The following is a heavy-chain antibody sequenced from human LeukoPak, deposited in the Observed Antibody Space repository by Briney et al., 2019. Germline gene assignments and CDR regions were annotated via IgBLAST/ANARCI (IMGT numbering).Heavy chain of an antibody. Sequence: SETLSLTCTVSGGSISSYYWSWIRQPAGKGLEWIGRIYTSGSTNYNPSLKSRVTMSVDTSKNQFSLKLSSVTAADTAVYYCATTVGTSTVTPFAYWGQGTLVTVSS. V-gene: IGHV4-4*07. D-gene: IGHD4-17*01. CDR2: IYTSGST. CDR3: ATTVGTSTVTPFAY. CDR1: GGSISSYY. J-gene: IGHJ4*02.